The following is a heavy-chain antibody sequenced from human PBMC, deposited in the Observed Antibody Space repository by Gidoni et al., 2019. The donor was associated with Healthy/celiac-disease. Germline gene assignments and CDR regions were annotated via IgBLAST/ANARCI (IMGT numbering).Heavy chain of an antibody. CDR3: ASRPSRDGYKDY. D-gene: IGHD5-12*01. CDR2: IYRGGST. Sequence: EVQLVESGGGLLQPGGSLRRPCAAHGFTVRSNYMSGCRQAPVKGLEWVSVIYRGGSTYDADSVKGRFTISRDNSKNTLYLQMNSLRAEDTAVYYCASRPSRDGYKDYWGQGTLVTVSS. J-gene: IGHJ4*02. CDR1: GFTVRSNY. V-gene: IGHV3-53*01.